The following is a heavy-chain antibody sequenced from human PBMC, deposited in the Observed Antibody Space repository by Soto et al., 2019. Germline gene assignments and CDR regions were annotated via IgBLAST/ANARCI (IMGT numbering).Heavy chain of an antibody. CDR3: AKRGDYGDYLNYFDY. Sequence: QVQLVESGGGVVQPGRSLRLSCAASGFTFSSYGMHWVRQAPGKGLEWVAVISYDGSNKYYADSVKGRFTISRDNSKNTLYLQMNSLRAEDTAVYYCAKRGDYGDYLNYFDYWGQGTLVTVSS. CDR1: GFTFSSYG. V-gene: IGHV3-30*18. D-gene: IGHD4-17*01. J-gene: IGHJ4*02. CDR2: ISYDGSNK.